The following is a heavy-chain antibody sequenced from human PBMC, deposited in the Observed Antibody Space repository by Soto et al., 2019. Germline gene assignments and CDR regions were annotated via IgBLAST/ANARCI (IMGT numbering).Heavy chain of an antibody. CDR3: ARGTAGIMYYGMNV. V-gene: IGHV3-74*01. J-gene: IGHJ6*02. D-gene: IGHD1-26*01. Sequence: PGGSLRLSCAASGFTFSAYWIHWVRQAPGKGLVWVSCINSDGTSTSYADSVKGRFTISRDNAKNTLYLQMNSLRAEDTAVYYSARGTAGIMYYGMNVWGQGTTVTVSS. CDR1: GFTFSAYW. CDR2: INSDGTST.